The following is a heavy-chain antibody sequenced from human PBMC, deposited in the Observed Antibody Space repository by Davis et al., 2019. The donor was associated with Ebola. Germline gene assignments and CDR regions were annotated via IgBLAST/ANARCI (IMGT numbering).Heavy chain of an antibody. CDR3: ARAGKWELLPGLSDY. V-gene: IGHV3-23*01. J-gene: IGHJ4*02. D-gene: IGHD1-26*01. CDR1: GFTFSSYA. CDR2: ISGSGGST. Sequence: PAGSLRLSCAASGFTFSSYAMSWVRQAPGQGLEWVSAISGSGGSTYYADSVKGRFTIPRDNAKNSLYLQMNSLRAEDTAVYYCARAGKWELLPGLSDYWGQGTLVTVSS.